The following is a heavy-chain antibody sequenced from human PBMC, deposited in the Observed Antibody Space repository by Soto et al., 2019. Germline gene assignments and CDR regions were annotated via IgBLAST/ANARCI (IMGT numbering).Heavy chain of an antibody. Sequence: QVQLVQSGAEVKKPGSSVKVSCKASGGTFSSYAISWVRQAPGQGLEWMGGIIPIFGTANYAQKFQGRVTITADESTSTAYMELSSLRSEDTAVYYCARVDLGVVTAISRSWYFDLWGRGTLVTVSS. V-gene: IGHV1-69*12. CDR3: ARVDLGVVTAISRSWYFDL. CDR1: GGTFSSYA. CDR2: IIPIFGTA. J-gene: IGHJ2*01. D-gene: IGHD2-21*02.